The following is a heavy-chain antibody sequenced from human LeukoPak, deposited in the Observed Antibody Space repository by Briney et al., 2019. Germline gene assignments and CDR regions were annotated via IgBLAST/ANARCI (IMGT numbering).Heavy chain of an antibody. Sequence: GGSLRLSCAASGLTFSSYSMNWVRQAPGEGLEWVSSISSSSSYIYYADSVKGRFTISRDNAKNSLYLQMNSLRAEDTAVYYCARDKARYSGYDHWGQGTLVTVSS. J-gene: IGHJ5*02. D-gene: IGHD5-12*01. CDR3: ARDKARYSGYDH. V-gene: IGHV3-21*01. CDR1: GLTFSSYS. CDR2: ISSSSSYI.